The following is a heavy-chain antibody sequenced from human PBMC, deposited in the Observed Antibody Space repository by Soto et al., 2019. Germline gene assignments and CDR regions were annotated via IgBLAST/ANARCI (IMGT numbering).Heavy chain of an antibody. CDR1: GFTFSSYA. Sequence: GGSLRLSCAASGFTFSSYAMHWVRQAPGKGLEWVAVISYDGSNKYYADSVKGRFTISRDNSKNTLYLQMNSLRAEDTAVYYCARDRSVDYYYYYGMDVWGQGTTVTVSS. V-gene: IGHV3-30-3*01. CDR3: ARDRSVDYYYYYGMDV. J-gene: IGHJ6*02. CDR2: ISYDGSNK.